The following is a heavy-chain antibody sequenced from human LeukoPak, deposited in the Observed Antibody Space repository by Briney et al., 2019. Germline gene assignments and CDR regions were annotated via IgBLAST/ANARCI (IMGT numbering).Heavy chain of an antibody. CDR1: GYTFTSYG. Sequence: ASVKVSCKASGYTFTSYGISWVRQAPGQGLEWMGWISAYNGNTNYAQKLQGRVTMTTDTSTSTAYMELRSLRSDDTAVYYCARQDYGSGSYYRTFDYWGQGTLVTVSS. CDR3: ARQDYGSGSYYRTFDY. CDR2: ISAYNGNT. V-gene: IGHV1-18*01. D-gene: IGHD3-10*01. J-gene: IGHJ4*02.